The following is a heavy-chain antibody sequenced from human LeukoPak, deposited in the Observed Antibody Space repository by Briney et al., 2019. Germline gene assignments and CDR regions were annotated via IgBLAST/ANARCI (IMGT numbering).Heavy chain of an antibody. CDR2: ISYDGGNK. D-gene: IGHD3-9*01. J-gene: IGHJ4*02. CDR1: GFTFSSYA. Sequence: TGGSLRLSCAVSGFTFSSYAMHWVRQAPGKGLEWVALISYDGGNKYYADSVKGRFTVSRDNSENTLYLQMNSLRAEDTAVYYCAREGVTGWYFDYWGQGTLVTVSS. CDR3: AREGVTGWYFDY. V-gene: IGHV3-30*03.